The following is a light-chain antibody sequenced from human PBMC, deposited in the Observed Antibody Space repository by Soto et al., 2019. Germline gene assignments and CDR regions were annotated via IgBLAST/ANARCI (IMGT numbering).Light chain of an antibody. CDR2: EVT. CDR3: SSYTTSSTRV. J-gene: IGLJ1*01. V-gene: IGLV2-14*01. Sequence: QSALTQPASVSGSPGQSIAISCSGSSSDLGIYNYVSWYQQHPGKVPKVIIFEVTNRPSGVSNRFSGSKSGNTASLTISGLQAEDEADYYCSSYTTSSTRVFGTGTKVTVL. CDR1: SSDLGIYNY.